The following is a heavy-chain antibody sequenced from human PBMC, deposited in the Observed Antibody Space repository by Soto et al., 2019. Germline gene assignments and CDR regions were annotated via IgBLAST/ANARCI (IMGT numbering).Heavy chain of an antibody. CDR1: GVTFSDYR. Sequence: PRGSLRLSCAASGVTFSDYRRNWVRQAPGKGLEWVGRIKSKTDGGTTDYAAPVKGRFTISRDDSKNTLYLQMNSLKTEDTAVYYCTTDPLYYYDSSGYPDYWGQGTLVTVSS. D-gene: IGHD3-22*01. V-gene: IGHV3-15*07. CDR3: TTDPLYYYDSSGYPDY. CDR2: IKSKTDGGTT. J-gene: IGHJ4*02.